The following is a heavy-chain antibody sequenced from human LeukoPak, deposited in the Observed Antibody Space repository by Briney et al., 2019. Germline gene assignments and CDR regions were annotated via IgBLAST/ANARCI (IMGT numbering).Heavy chain of an antibody. CDR3: ARAKVGITIFGVPVSGWFDP. J-gene: IGHJ5*02. CDR2: IIPIFGTA. V-gene: IGHV1-69*05. CDR1: GGTLSSYA. Sequence: ASVKVSCKASGGTLSSYAISWVRQAPGQGLEWMGGIIPIFGTANYAQKFQGRVTITTDESTSTAYMELSSLRSEDTAVYYCARAKVGITIFGVPVSGWFDPWGQGTLVTVSS. D-gene: IGHD3-3*01.